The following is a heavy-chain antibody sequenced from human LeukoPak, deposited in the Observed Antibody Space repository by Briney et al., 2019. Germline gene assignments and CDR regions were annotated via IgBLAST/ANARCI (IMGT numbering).Heavy chain of an antibody. J-gene: IGHJ4*02. CDR1: GYSFTSYW. CDR2: IYPGDSDT. CDR3: ARGTGYCSRTSCNVFDY. D-gene: IGHD2-2*01. Sequence: GESLKISCKGSGYSFTSYWIGWVRQMPGKGLEWMGIIYPGDSDTRYSPSFQGQVTISADKSISTAYLQWSSLKAPDTAMYYCARGTGYCSRTSCNVFDYWGQGTLVTVSS. V-gene: IGHV5-51*01.